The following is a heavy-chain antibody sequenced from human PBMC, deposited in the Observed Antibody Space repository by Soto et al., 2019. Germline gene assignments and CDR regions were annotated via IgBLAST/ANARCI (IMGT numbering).Heavy chain of an antibody. D-gene: IGHD3-22*01. CDR1: GGTFSSDA. J-gene: IGHJ6*02. CDR3: ARGNYYEENYYGMDV. V-gene: IGHV1-69*13. Sequence: SVKVSCKASGGTFSSDAISWGRQAPGQGLEWMGGIIPIFGTANYAQKFQGRVTITADESTSTAYMELSSLRSEDTAVYYCARGNYYEENYYGMDVWGQGTTVTVSS. CDR2: IIPIFGTA.